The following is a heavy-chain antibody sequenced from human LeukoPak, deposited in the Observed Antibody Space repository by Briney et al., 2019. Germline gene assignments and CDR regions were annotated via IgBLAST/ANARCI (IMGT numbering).Heavy chain of an antibody. J-gene: IGHJ4*02. Sequence: SETLSLTCTVSGGSISSSGSYWGWIRQPPGKGLEWIGNIYSSGNAYYNPSLKSRVAISVDTSKNQFSLKLSSVTAADTAVYYCARDGEAAAGTWGQGTLVTVSS. V-gene: IGHV4-39*07. CDR3: ARDGEAAAGT. CDR1: GGSISSSGSY. D-gene: IGHD6-13*01. CDR2: IYSSGNA.